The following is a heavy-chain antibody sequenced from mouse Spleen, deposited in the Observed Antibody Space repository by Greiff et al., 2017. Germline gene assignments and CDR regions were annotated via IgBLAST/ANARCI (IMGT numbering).Heavy chain of an antibody. V-gene: IGHV7-3*02. CDR3: ARGSSDYYAMDY. J-gene: IGHJ4*01. Sequence: EVQRVESGGGLVQPGGSLRLSCATSGFTFTDYYMSWVRQPPGKALEWLGFIRNKANGYTTEYSASVKGRFTISRDNSQSILYLQMNTLRAEDSATYYCARGSSDYYAMDYWGQGTSVTVSS. CDR1: GFTFTDYY. CDR2: IRNKANGYTT.